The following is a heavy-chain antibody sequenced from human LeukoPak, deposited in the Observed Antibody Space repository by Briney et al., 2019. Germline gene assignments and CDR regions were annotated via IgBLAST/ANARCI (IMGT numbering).Heavy chain of an antibody. Sequence: GGSLRLSCAASGFTFSSYIMNWVRQAPGKGLEWVSFISSSSDTIYYADSVKGRFAISRDNAKNSLYLQMNSLRAEDTAVYFCARRDDFDLWGQGTMVTVSS. J-gene: IGHJ3*01. CDR3: ARRDDFDL. CDR1: GFTFSSYI. CDR2: ISSSSDTI. V-gene: IGHV3-48*04.